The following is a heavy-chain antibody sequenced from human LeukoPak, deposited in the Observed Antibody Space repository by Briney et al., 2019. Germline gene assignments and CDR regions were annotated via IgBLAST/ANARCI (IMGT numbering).Heavy chain of an antibody. V-gene: IGHV3-23*01. D-gene: IGHD6-19*01. CDR3: TKELHVAAAVADYYYFYMDV. Sequence: GGSLRLSCAVSGFAFSSFAMGWVSQSPGQGLEWLSTINGGGNTTFYADSVKGRFAISRDNSKNTLYLHMDGLRPDDTAIYYCTKELHVAAAVADYYYFYMDVWGRGTAVSVSS. CDR2: INGGGNTT. J-gene: IGHJ6*03. CDR1: GFAFSSFA.